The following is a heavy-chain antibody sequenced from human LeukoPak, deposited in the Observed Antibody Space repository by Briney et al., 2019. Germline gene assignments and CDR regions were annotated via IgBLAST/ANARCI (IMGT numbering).Heavy chain of an antibody. D-gene: IGHD1-26*01. V-gene: IGHV3-53*01. CDR1: GFTVSSNY. Sequence: GGSLRLSCAASGFTVSSNYMSWVRQAPGKGLEWVPVIYSGGSTYYADSVKGRFTISRDNSKNTLYLQMNSLRAEDTAVYYCAKDKSGRVGATPLWGQGTLVTVSS. CDR3: AKDKSGRVGATPL. J-gene: IGHJ4*02. CDR2: IYSGGST.